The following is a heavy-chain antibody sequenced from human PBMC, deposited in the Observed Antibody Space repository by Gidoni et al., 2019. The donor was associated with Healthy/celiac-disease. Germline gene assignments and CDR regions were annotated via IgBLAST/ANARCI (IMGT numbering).Heavy chain of an antibody. V-gene: IGHV3-64D*09. Sequence: EVQLVESGGGLVQPGGSLRLSCSASGFTFSSYAMHWVRQAPGKGLEYVSAISSNGGSTYYADSVKGRFTISRDNSKNTLYLQMSSLRAEDTAVYYCVRVDTAMASDYWGQGTLVTVSS. D-gene: IGHD5-18*01. CDR3: VRVDTAMASDY. CDR1: GFTFSSYA. CDR2: ISSNGGST. J-gene: IGHJ4*02.